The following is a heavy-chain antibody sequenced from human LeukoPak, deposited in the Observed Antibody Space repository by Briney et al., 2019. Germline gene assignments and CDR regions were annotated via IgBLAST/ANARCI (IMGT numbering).Heavy chain of an antibody. CDR3: AKERDAKGYFDY. Sequence: PGGSLRLSCAASGFTFSSYAMSWVRQAPGKGLEWVSAISGGGKTYYPDSVKGRFTISRDNSKNTLFLLMNGLRAEDTAVYYCAKERDAKGYFDYWGQGTLVTVSS. J-gene: IGHJ4*02. V-gene: IGHV3-23*01. CDR2: ISGGGKT. CDR1: GFTFSSYA.